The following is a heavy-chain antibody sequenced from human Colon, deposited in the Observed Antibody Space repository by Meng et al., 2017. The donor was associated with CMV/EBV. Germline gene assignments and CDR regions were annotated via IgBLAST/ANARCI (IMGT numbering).Heavy chain of an antibody. Sequence: GGSLRLSCAASGFAFSAFRLSWVRQAPGKGLEWVSRITESGGTNYADSVRGRFVISRDISSQMVWLQMSDLRPEDTAVYYCTKGHVAAVTAGDYWGQGTLVTVSS. CDR3: TKGHVAAVTAGDY. CDR2: ITESGGT. CDR1: GFAFSAFR. J-gene: IGHJ4*02. D-gene: IGHD6-19*01. V-gene: IGHV3-23*01.